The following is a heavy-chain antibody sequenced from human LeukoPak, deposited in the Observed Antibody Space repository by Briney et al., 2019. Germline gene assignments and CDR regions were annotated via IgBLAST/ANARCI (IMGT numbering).Heavy chain of an antibody. Sequence: PSETLSLTCTVSGGSISSYYWRWIRQPPGKGLEWIGYIYYSGSTNYNPSLKSRVTISVDTSKNQFSLKLSSVTAADTAVYYCARFTHDYVWGSYRPYFDYWGQGTLVTVSS. CDR3: ARFTHDYVWGSYRPYFDY. CDR2: IYYSGST. J-gene: IGHJ4*02. V-gene: IGHV4-59*01. CDR1: GGSISSYY. D-gene: IGHD3-16*02.